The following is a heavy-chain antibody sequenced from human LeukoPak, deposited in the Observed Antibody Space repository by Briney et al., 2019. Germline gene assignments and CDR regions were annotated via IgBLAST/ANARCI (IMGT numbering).Heavy chain of an antibody. V-gene: IGHV3-9*01. Sequence: GGSLRLSCAASRFTFDDYAMHWVRQAPGKGLEWVSGIVWNSGYIGYADSVKGRFTISRDNAKKALYLQMNSLRVEDTAVYFCARDTATGLDVWGQGTTVTVSS. CDR1: RFTFDDYA. CDR2: IVWNSGYI. J-gene: IGHJ6*02. CDR3: ARDTATGLDV. D-gene: IGHD3-10*01.